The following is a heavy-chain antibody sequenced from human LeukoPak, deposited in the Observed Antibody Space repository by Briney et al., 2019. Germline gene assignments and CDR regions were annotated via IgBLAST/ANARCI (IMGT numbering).Heavy chain of an antibody. D-gene: IGHD7-27*01. V-gene: IGHV3-23*01. CDR1: GFTFSTYT. CDR3: AIDPNWGTHS. J-gene: IGHJ4*02. Sequence: GGSLRLSCAASGFTFSTYTMYWVRHPPGKRLEWVSIIGSSGGGIHYADSVKGRFTISRDNSKNALYLQTNSLRVEDTAVYYCAIDPNWGTHSWGQGVLVTVSS. CDR2: IGSSGGGI.